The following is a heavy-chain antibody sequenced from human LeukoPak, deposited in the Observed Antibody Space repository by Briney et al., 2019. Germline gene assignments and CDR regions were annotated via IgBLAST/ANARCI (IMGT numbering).Heavy chain of an antibody. Sequence: QAGGSLRLSCIVSGFTFGDYAMSWFRQAPGKGLEWVGFIRSRLYGGTTEDAASVKGRFTISRDDSTSIAYLQMNSLKTEDTAVYYCTRGVKSGYDPYYFDYWGQGTLVTVSS. CDR2: IRSRLYGGTT. CDR1: GFTFGDYA. J-gene: IGHJ4*02. D-gene: IGHD5-12*01. CDR3: TRGVKSGYDPYYFDY. V-gene: IGHV3-49*03.